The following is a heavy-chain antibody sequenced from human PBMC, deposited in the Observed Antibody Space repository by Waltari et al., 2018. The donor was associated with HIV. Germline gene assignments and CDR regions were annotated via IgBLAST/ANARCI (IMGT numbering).Heavy chain of an antibody. CDR3: AXPIXGXXXXMDV. CDR2: SSPHNGGT. CDR1: GYSXXGXX. Sequence: QVELVQSGAEVKXPGXSVXXSCRASGYSXXGXXXHXXRQXXGQGLAWVGWSSPHNGGTNIAPKFXGRXTMTRDTAYNTAYLDXXXLXSXXXAFYYCAXPIXGXXXXMDV. V-gene: IGHV1-2*02. J-gene: IGHJ6*01.